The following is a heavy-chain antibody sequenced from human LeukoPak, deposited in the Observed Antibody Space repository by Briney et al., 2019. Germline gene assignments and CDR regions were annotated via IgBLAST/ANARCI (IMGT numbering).Heavy chain of an antibody. D-gene: IGHD6-19*01. Sequence: SETLSLTCTVSGYSISSGYYWGWIRQPPGKGLEWIGSIYYSGSTYYNPSLKSRVTISVDTSKNQFSLKLSSVTAADTAVYYCARTVAGTLDYWGQGTLVTVSS. CDR2: IYYSGST. J-gene: IGHJ4*02. CDR1: GYSISSGYY. V-gene: IGHV4-38-2*02. CDR3: ARTVAGTLDY.